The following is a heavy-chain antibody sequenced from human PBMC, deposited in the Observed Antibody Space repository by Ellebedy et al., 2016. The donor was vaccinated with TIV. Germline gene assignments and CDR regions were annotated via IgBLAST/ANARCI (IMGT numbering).Heavy chain of an antibody. CDR3: TRTGLLPTSYYGMDV. V-gene: IGHV3-23*01. CDR1: GFALDTYA. J-gene: IGHJ6*02. D-gene: IGHD2/OR15-2a*01. CDR2: INNGGNV. Sequence: GESLKISCAASGFALDTYAMSWVRQAPGKGLEWVSSINNGGNVYEANSVKGRFTISRDTSKNTLSLQMDSLRVEDTALYYCTRTGLLPTSYYGMDVWGQGTTVTVSS.